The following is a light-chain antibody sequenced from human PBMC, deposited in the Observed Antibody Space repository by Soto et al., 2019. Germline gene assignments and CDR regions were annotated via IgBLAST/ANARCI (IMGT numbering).Light chain of an antibody. J-gene: IGLJ2*01. CDR1: SSKIGAGYD. Sequence: QSVLTQPPSVSGAPGQRVTISCTGSSSKIGAGYDVHWYQQRPGTAPKLLIYGNSNRPSGVPDRFSGSKSGTSASLAITGLEAEDEADYYCQSYDSSLSGVVFGGGTQLTVL. V-gene: IGLV1-40*01. CDR3: QSYDSSLSGVV. CDR2: GNS.